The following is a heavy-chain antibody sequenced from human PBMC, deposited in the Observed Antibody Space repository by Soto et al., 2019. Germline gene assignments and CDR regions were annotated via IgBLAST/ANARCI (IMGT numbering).Heavy chain of an antibody. D-gene: IGHD3-10*01. CDR2: ISGGGDTT. CDR1: GFTFNNYA. CDR3: AKGRGGSGSLTPRVDF. J-gene: IGHJ4*02. Sequence: VQLLESGGGLVQPGGSLRLSCAASGFTFNNYAMTWVRQAPGKGLEWVSAISGGGDTTSYADSVKGRFTVSRDGSKTTLYLQMGSLRAEDTALYYCAKGRGGSGSLTPRVDFWGQGTLVTVSS. V-gene: IGHV3-23*01.